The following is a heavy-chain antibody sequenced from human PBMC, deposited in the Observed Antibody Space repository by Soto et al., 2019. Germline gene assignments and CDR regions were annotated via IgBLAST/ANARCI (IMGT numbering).Heavy chain of an antibody. CDR1: GGSFRGYH. CDR2: INHRGST. Sequence: SETLSLTCAVYGGSFRGYHWSWIRQPPGKGLEWIGEINHRGSTNHNPSLKSRVIISLETSKNQFSLILTSVTAADTAVYYCAAGLSSSVTFYHYYGMDVGGQGTTVT. CDR3: AAGLSSSVTFYHYYGMDV. D-gene: IGHD6-6*01. V-gene: IGHV4-34*01. J-gene: IGHJ6*02.